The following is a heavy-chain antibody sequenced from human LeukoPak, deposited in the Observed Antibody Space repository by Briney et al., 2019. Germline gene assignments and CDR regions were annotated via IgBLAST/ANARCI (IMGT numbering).Heavy chain of an antibody. CDR3: AKAMVSGWYWEDY. V-gene: IGHV3-30*02. CDR2: IRYDGSNK. CDR1: GFTFSSYG. Sequence: AGGSLRLSCAASGFTFSSYGMHWVRQAPGKGLEWVAFIRYDGSNKYYADSVKGRFTISRDNSKNTLYLQMNSLRAEDTAVYYCAKAMVSGWYWEDYWGQGTLVTVSS. D-gene: IGHD6-19*01. J-gene: IGHJ4*02.